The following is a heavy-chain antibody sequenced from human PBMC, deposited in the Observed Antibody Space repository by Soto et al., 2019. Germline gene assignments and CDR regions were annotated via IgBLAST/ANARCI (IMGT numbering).Heavy chain of an antibody. CDR1: GYTFSNFW. CDR3: ARSPRSSPYLDY. D-gene: IGHD6-13*01. J-gene: IGHJ4*02. CDR2: IYPGDYET. Sequence: GESLKISCQCSGYTFSNFWIAWVRQFPGKGLEWMGIIYPGDYETRYSPSFHGKVTISADRSIGTAYLQWSSLEASDSAFYFCARSPRSSPYLDYGGQGALHNVSS. V-gene: IGHV5-51*01.